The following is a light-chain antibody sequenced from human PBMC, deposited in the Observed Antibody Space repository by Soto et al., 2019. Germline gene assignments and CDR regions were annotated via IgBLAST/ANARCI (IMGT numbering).Light chain of an antibody. V-gene: IGKV1-12*01. CDR2: ATS. CDR1: QGISNW. CDR3: QQANSFPLT. Sequence: DIPMTQSPSSVSASVGDRVTITCRASQGISNWLTWYQQKPGKAPKLLIYATSTLEGGVPSRFSGSASGTDFTLTINSLQPVDFATYYCQQANSFPLTFGGGTKVEIK. J-gene: IGKJ4*01.